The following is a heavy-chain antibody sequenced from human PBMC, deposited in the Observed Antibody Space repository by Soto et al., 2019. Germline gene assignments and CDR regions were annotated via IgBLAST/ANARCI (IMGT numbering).Heavy chain of an antibody. CDR1: GGSISSGGYY. Sequence: PSETLSLTCTVSGGSISSGGYYWSWIRQHPGKGLEWIGYIYYSGSTYYNPSLKSRVTISVDTSKNQFSLKLSSVTAADTAVYYCARDLKNADFWSGYYGGVFDPWGQGTLVTVSS. D-gene: IGHD3-3*01. CDR3: ARDLKNADFWSGYYGGVFDP. J-gene: IGHJ5*02. V-gene: IGHV4-31*03. CDR2: IYYSGST.